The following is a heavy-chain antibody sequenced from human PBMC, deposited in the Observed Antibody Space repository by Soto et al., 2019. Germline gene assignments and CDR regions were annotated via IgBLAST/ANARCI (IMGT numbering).Heavy chain of an antibody. CDR1: GGTFSSYA. V-gene: IGHV1-69*01. D-gene: IGHD5-18*01. CDR2: IIPIFGTA. J-gene: IGHJ3*02. CDR3: WTGGYRDGFPDAFDN. Sequence: QVQLVQSGAEVKKPGSSVKVSCKASGGTFSSYAISWVRQAPGQGLEWMGGIIPIFGTANYAQKFQGRVTITADESTSTAYKEERSRISEEETVYYYWTGGYRDGFPDAFDNWGQGTMVTVSS.